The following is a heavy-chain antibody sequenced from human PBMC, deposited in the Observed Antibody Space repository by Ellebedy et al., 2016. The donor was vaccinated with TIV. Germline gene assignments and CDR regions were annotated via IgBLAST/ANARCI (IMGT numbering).Heavy chain of an antibody. V-gene: IGHV4-34*01. J-gene: IGHJ4*02. D-gene: IGHD1-26*01. CDR2: INHSGNS. Sequence: MPSETLSLTCAVYGGSLSGYYWSWIRQTPGQGLEWIGEINHSGNSNYNPSLKSRATISRDTSRNQFSLKLSSVTAADTAVYYCARLRGIVTDKFLFFDYWGQGALVTVSS. CDR1: GGSLSGYY. CDR3: ARLRGIVTDKFLFFDY.